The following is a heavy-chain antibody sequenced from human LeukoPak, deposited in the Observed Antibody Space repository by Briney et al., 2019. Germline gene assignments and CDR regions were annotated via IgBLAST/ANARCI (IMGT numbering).Heavy chain of an antibody. CDR3: ARGRCSSTSCYTFDP. CDR2: ISSSGSTI. V-gene: IGHV3-48*03. Sequence: GGFLRLSCAASGFTFSSYEMNWVRQTPGKGLEWVSYISSSGSTIYYADSVKGRFTISRDNAKNSLYLQMNSLRAEDTAVYYCARGRCSSTSCYTFDPWGQGTLVTVSS. J-gene: IGHJ5*02. D-gene: IGHD2-2*02. CDR1: GFTFSSYE.